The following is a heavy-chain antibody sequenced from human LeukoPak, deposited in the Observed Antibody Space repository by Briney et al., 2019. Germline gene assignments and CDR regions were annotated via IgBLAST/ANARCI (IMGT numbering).Heavy chain of an antibody. J-gene: IGHJ6*03. V-gene: IGHV3-48*01. D-gene: IGHD5-12*01. CDR3: ARGFRYSGYDYYYYYMDV. CDR1: GFTFSSYS. CDR2: ISSSSSTI. Sequence: PGGSLRLSCAASGFTFSSYSMNWVRQAPGKGLEWVSCISSSSSTIYYADSVKGRFTISRDNAKNSLYLQMNSLRAEDTAVYYCARGFRYSGYDYYYYYMDVWGKGTTVTVSS.